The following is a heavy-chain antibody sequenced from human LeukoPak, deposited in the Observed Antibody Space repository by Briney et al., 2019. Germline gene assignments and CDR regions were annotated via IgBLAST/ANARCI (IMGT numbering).Heavy chain of an antibody. CDR1: GGTFGSYA. CDR3: ARDDVVVVAATNAFDI. V-gene: IGHV1-69*13. J-gene: IGHJ3*02. CDR2: IIPIFGTA. D-gene: IGHD2-15*01. Sequence: SVKVSCKASGGTFGSYAISWVRQAPGQGLEWMGGIIPIFGTANYAQKFQGRVTITADESTSTAYMELSSLRSEDTAVYYCARDDVVVVAATNAFDIWGQGTMVTVSS.